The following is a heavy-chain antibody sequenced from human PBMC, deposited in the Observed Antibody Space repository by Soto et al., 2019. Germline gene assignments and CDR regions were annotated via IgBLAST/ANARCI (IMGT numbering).Heavy chain of an antibody. J-gene: IGHJ5*02. CDR3: ARGLELAVTTGSHWFDP. CDR2: INPKTGGT. CDR1: GYTFTDYY. D-gene: IGHD4-17*01. Sequence: VASVKVSFKASGYTFTDYYMDWLRQAPGQGLEWMGWINPKTGGTKSAQKFRGRVSMTRDTSISTAYMELSRLTSDDTAIYYCARGLELAVTTGSHWFDPWGQGTPVTVSS. V-gene: IGHV1-2*02.